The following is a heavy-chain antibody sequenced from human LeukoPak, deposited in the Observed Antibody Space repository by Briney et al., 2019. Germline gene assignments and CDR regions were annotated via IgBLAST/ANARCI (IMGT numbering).Heavy chain of an antibody. CDR1: GGSFSGYY. J-gene: IGHJ4*02. D-gene: IGHD1-26*01. CDR2: INHSGST. V-gene: IGHV4-34*01. Sequence: SETLSLTCAVYGGSFSGYYWSWIRQPPGKGLEWIGEINHSGSTNYNPSLKSRVTISVDTSKNQFSLKLSSVTAADTAVYYCARDTVGDFDYWGQGTLVTVSS. CDR3: ARDTVGDFDY.